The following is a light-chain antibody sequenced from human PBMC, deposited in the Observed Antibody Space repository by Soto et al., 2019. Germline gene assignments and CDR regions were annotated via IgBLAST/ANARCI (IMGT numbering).Light chain of an antibody. CDR2: GAS. CDR3: QQYNTWPPT. Sequence: EIVMTQSPATLSVSPGEGATLSCRASQSVGRDLAWYQQKPGQAPRLLIYGASTRATGIPARFTGSGSGTEFNLAINSLQSEGFAVYWCQQYNTWPPTFGPGTTVDIK. J-gene: IGKJ3*01. CDR1: QSVGRD. V-gene: IGKV3-15*01.